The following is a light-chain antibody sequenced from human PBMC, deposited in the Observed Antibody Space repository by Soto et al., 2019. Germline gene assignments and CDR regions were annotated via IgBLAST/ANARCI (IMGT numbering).Light chain of an antibody. CDR1: SSDIGRYAY. Sequence: QSALTQPASMSGSPGQSITISCTGTSSDIGRYAYVSWYQQLPGKAPNLMIYRVINRPSGVSDRFSGSKSGNSASLSISGLHPDDEATYFCGSYTSATTWVFGGGTKLTVL. J-gene: IGLJ3*02. CDR3: GSYTSATTWV. CDR2: RVI. V-gene: IGLV2-14*03.